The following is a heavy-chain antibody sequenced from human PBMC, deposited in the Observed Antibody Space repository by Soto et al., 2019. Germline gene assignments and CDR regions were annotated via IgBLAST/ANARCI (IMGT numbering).Heavy chain of an antibody. Sequence: EVQLVESGGGLVKPGGSLRLSCAASGFTFSSYSMNWVRQAPGKGLEWVSSISSSSSYIYYADSVKGRFTISRDNAKNSLYLQMNSLRAEDTAVYYCARDARDHYYYYYMEVWGKGTTVTVSS. CDR1: GFTFSSYS. V-gene: IGHV3-21*01. CDR2: ISSSSSYI. CDR3: ARDARDHYYYYYMEV. J-gene: IGHJ6*03.